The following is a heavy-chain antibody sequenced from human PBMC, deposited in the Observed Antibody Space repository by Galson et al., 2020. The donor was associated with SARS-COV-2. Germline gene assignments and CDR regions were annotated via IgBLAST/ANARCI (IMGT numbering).Heavy chain of an antibody. V-gene: IGHV3-30-3*01. Sequence: GGSLRLSCAASGFIFSDYALHWVRQAPGKGLEWVAVLSYDGSNKYYTRSVKGRFTISRDNSKNMLYLQMNSLRVEDTAVYYCARDRVAKVVVTSPSAYFQHWGQGTLVAVSS. J-gene: IGHJ1*01. CDR3: ARDRVAKVVVTSPSAYFQH. CDR1: GFIFSDYA. CDR2: LSYDGSNK. D-gene: IGHD2-21*02.